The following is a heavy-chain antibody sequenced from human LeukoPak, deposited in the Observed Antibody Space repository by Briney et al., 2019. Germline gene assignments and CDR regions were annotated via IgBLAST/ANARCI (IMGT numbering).Heavy chain of an antibody. J-gene: IGHJ5*02. Sequence: SETLSLTCTVSGGSISSYYWSWIRQPPGKGLEWSGYIYYSGGTNYNPSLKSRVPISVDTSKNQFSLKLSSVTAADTAVYYCARAPGYCSSTSCYHTANWFDPWGQETLVTVSS. CDR2: IYYSGGT. CDR3: ARAPGYCSSTSCYHTANWFDP. D-gene: IGHD2-2*01. CDR1: GGSISSYY. V-gene: IGHV4-59*01.